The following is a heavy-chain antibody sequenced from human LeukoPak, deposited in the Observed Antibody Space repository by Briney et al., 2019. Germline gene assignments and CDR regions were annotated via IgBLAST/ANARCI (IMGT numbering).Heavy chain of an antibody. D-gene: IGHD5-18*01. CDR1: GFTFSSYT. V-gene: IGHV3-48*04. CDR3: ARDGDRYSYGRQAPFYFDY. J-gene: IGHJ4*02. CDR2: IGTSSTTI. Sequence: GGSLRLSCAASGFTFSSYTMNWVRQPPGKGLEWVSNIGTSSTTIYYADSVKGRFTISRDNAKNSLYLQMNSLRAEDTAVYYCARDGDRYSYGRQAPFYFDYWGQGTLVTVSS.